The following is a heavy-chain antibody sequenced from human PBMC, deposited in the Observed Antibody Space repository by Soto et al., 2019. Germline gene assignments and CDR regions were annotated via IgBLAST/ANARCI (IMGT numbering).Heavy chain of an antibody. CDR1: GVTFSSYW. D-gene: IGHD6-6*01. J-gene: IGHJ6*02. CDR2: INSDGSST. Sequence: GGSLRLSCAASGVTFSSYWMHWVRQAPGKGLVWVSRINSDGSSTSYADSVKGRFTISRDNAKNTLYLQMNSLRAEDTAVYYCAREYSSSAGHYYYGMDVWGQGTTVTVSS. CDR3: AREYSSSAGHYYYGMDV. V-gene: IGHV3-74*01.